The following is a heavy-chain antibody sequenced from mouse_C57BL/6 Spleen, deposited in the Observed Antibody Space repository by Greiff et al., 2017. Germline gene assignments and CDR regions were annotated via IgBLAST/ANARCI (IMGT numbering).Heavy chain of an antibody. CDR3: ASRDYYGRSYNPYFDY. CDR2: ILPGRGST. Sequence: GASVKLSCKATGYTFTGYWIEWVKQRPGHGLEWIGEILPGRGSTNYSEKFKGKATFTTNTSPNTASMQLSSLTTEDSAIYYCASRDYYGRSYNPYFDYWGQGTTLTVSS. D-gene: IGHD1-1*01. CDR1: GYTFTGYW. J-gene: IGHJ2*01. V-gene: IGHV1-9*01.